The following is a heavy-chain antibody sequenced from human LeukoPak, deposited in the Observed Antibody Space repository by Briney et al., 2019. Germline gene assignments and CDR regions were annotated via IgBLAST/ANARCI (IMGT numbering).Heavy chain of an antibody. CDR2: IWYDGSNK. J-gene: IGHJ4*02. D-gene: IGHD3-10*01. CDR3: ARGGPPGRVDQLDY. CDR1: GFTFSSYG. Sequence: PGGSLRLSCAASGFTFSSYGMHWVRQAPGKGLEWVAVIWYDGSNKYYADSVKGRFTISRDNSKNTLYLQMNSLRAEDTAVYYCARGGPPGRVDQLDYWGQGTLVTVSS. V-gene: IGHV3-33*01.